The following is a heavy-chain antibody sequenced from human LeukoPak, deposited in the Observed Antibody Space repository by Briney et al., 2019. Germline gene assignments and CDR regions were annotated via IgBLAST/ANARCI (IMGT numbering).Heavy chain of an antibody. CDR2: ISAYNGNT. CDR3: AREVRVQLDLPLGDYYYMDV. J-gene: IGHJ6*03. D-gene: IGHD1-1*01. CDR1: GYTFTSYG. V-gene: IGHV1-18*01. Sequence: ASVKVSCKASGYTFTSYGISWVRQAPGQGLEWMGWISAYNGNTNYAQKLQGRVTMTTDTSTSTAYMELRSLRSEDTAVYYCAREVRVQLDLPLGDYYYMDVWGKGTTVTVSS.